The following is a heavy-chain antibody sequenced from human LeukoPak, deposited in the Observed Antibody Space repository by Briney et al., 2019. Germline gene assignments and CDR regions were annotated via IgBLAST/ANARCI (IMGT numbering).Heavy chain of an antibody. CDR3: VREGCYESGSSPTFYFDY. Sequence: GGSLRLSCAASGFDFHNYVIHWVRQAPGKGLEWVAVISYAVNIKYYADSVKGRFTISRDSSSKTVFLQMNSLRTEDTAVYYCVREGCYESGSSPTFYFDYWGQGTLITVSS. V-gene: IGHV3-30-3*01. D-gene: IGHD3-10*01. J-gene: IGHJ4*02. CDR1: GFDFHNYV. CDR2: ISYAVNIK.